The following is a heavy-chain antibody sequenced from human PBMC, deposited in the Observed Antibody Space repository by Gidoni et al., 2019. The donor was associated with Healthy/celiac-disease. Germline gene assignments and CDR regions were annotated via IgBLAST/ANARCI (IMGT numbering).Heavy chain of an antibody. Sequence: EVQLVESGGGLVQPGRSLRLSCAASGFTFDDYAMHWVRQAPGKGLEWVSGISWNSGSIGYADSVKGRFTISRDNAKNSLYLQMNSLRAEDTALYYCAKDLIAAGGDFQHWGQGTLVTVSS. CDR2: ISWNSGSI. V-gene: IGHV3-9*01. CDR1: GFTFDDYA. CDR3: AKDLIAAGGDFQH. J-gene: IGHJ1*01. D-gene: IGHD6-13*01.